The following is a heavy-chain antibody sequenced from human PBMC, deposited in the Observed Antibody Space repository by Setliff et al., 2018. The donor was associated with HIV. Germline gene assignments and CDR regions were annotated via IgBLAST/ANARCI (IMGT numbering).Heavy chain of an antibody. D-gene: IGHD6-13*01. V-gene: IGHV4-59*08. Sequence: PSETLSLTCTVSGVSSSSHYWSWIRQPPGKGLEWIGFSYYSGTTNYNPSLKSRVTISVDTSKNQFSLKLSSVTAADTAVYYCARSDSGYRSSWAPFDIWGQGTMVTVSS. CDR2: SYYSGTT. CDR3: ARSDSGYRSSWAPFDI. J-gene: IGHJ3*02. CDR1: GVSSSSHY.